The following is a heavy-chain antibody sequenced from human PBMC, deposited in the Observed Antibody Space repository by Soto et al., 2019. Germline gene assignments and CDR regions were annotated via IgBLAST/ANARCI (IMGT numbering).Heavy chain of an antibody. CDR2: ISSSSSTI. Sequence: EVQLVESGGGLVQLGGSLRLSCAASGFTFSSYSMNWVRQAPGKGLEWVSYISSSSSTIYYADSVKRRFTISRDNAKNSLYLQMNSLRDEDTAVYYCARVGEQWLVVSNYYYCGMDVWGQGTAVTVSS. CDR3: ARVGEQWLVVSNYYYCGMDV. J-gene: IGHJ6*02. D-gene: IGHD6-19*01. V-gene: IGHV3-48*02. CDR1: GFTFSSYS.